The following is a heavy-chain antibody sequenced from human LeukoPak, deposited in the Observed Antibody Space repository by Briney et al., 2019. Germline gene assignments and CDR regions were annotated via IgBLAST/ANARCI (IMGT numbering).Heavy chain of an antibody. D-gene: IGHD5-18*01. Sequence: ASQTLSLTCSVSGGSISSGGYYWSWIRQHPGKGLEWIGYIYYSGSTYYNPSLKSRVTISVDTSKNQFSLNLSSVTAADTAVYYCARPGVGSGRYGAFDIWGQGTMVTVSS. CDR3: ARPGVGSGRYGAFDI. CDR2: IYYSGST. V-gene: IGHV4-31*03. J-gene: IGHJ3*02. CDR1: GGSISSGGYY.